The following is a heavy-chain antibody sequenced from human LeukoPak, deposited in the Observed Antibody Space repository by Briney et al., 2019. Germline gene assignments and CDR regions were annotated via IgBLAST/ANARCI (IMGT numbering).Heavy chain of an antibody. CDR1: GGSISSGSYY. CDR3: ASVIEYYYYMDV. D-gene: IGHD5-24*01. V-gene: IGHV4-61*02. Sequence: PSETLSLTCIVYGGSISSGSYYWSWIRQPAGKGLEWIGRMYNRGSTNYNPSLRSRVTISVDTSKNQFSLKLSSVTAADTAVYYCASVIEYYYYMDVWGKGTTVTVSS. J-gene: IGHJ6*03. CDR2: MYNRGST.